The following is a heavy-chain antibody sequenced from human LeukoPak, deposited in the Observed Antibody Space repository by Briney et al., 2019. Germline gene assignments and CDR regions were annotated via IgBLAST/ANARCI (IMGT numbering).Heavy chain of an antibody. CDR1: GGTFSTYS. Sequence: ASVKVSCTVSGGTFSTYSINWVRQAPGQGLDWMGGIIPIFGAGNPAQKFQDRVTITADAYTRTAFMELSSLRSEDTAVYYCATDVPSETVMVSAFDMWGQGTMVTV. CDR3: ATDVPSETVMVSAFDM. V-gene: IGHV1-69*01. D-gene: IGHD5-18*01. CDR2: IIPIFGAG. J-gene: IGHJ3*02.